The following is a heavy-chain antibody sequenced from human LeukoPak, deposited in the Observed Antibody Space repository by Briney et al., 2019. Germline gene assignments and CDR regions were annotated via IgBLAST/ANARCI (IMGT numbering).Heavy chain of an antibody. J-gene: IGHJ6*03. CDR1: GFTFSSYA. Sequence: GRSLRLSCAASGFTFSSYAMHWVRQAPGKGLEWVAVISYDGSNKYYADSVKGRFTISRDNSKNTLYLQMNSLRAEDTAVYYCARELGRYMDVWGKGTTVTVSS. V-gene: IGHV3-30*04. CDR2: ISYDGSNK. CDR3: ARELGRYMDV. D-gene: IGHD7-27*01.